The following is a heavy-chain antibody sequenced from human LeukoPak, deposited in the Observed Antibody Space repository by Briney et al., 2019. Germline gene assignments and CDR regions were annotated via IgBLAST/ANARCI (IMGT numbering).Heavy chain of an antibody. CDR2: ISSLSGTI. Sequence: GGSLRLSCAASGFTFSSYSMNWVRQAPGEGLEWVSYISSLSGTIYYADSVKGRFTISRDNAKNSAYLQMNSLRPEDTAVYYCARRRSPGVQLDGFDIWGQGTMVTVSS. CDR3: ARRRSPGVQLDGFDI. V-gene: IGHV3-48*01. CDR1: GFTFSSYS. J-gene: IGHJ3*02. D-gene: IGHD6-6*01.